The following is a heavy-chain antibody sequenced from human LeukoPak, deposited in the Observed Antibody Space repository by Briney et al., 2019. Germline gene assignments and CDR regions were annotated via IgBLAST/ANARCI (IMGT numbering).Heavy chain of an antibody. V-gene: IGHV4-39*01. CDR2: IYYSGST. D-gene: IGHD3-10*01. J-gene: IGHJ3*02. Sequence: SETLSLTCTVSGGSLSSSSYYWGWIRQPPGKGLEWIGSIYYSGSTYYNPSLKSRVTISVDTSKNQFSLKLSSVTAADTAVYYCASPPTMVRGNAFDIWGQGTMVTVSS. CDR1: GGSLSSSSYY. CDR3: ASPPTMVRGNAFDI.